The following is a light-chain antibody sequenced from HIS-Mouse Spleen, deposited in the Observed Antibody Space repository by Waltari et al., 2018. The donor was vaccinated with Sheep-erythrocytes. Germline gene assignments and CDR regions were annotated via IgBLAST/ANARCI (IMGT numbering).Light chain of an antibody. V-gene: IGLV1-47*01. CDR1: SSNIGSNY. Sequence: QSVLTQPPSASGTPGRRVTISCSGSSSNIGSNYVYWYQQLPGTAPKLLIYRNKRRPAGVPDRLSGSKSGTSASLAISGLRSEDEADYYCAAWDDSLSGWVFGGGTKLTVL. J-gene: IGLJ3*02. CDR2: RNK. CDR3: AAWDDSLSGWV.